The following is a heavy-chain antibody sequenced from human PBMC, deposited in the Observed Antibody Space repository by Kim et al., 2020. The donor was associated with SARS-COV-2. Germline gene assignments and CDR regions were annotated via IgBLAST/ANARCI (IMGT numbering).Heavy chain of an antibody. CDR3: ARSVASSPHDY. V-gene: IGHV1-2*02. D-gene: IGHD6-19*01. CDR2: T. Sequence: TTYAQKFQGRVTMTSDTSITTAYMEVSGLRSDDPAVYYCARSVASSPHDYWGQGTLVTVSS. J-gene: IGHJ4*02.